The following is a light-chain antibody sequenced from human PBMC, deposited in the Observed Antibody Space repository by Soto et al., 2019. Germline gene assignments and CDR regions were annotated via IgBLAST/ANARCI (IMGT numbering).Light chain of an antibody. V-gene: IGLV2-8*01. Sequence: QSVLTQPPSASGSPGQSVTISCTGTSSDVGGYNYVSWYQQYPGKAPKLMIYEVSKRPSGVPDRFSGSKSGNTASLTVSGLQAEDEVDYYCSSYAGSNNFGVFGTGTKLTVL. CDR2: EVS. J-gene: IGLJ1*01. CDR1: SSDVGGYNY. CDR3: SSYAGSNNFGV.